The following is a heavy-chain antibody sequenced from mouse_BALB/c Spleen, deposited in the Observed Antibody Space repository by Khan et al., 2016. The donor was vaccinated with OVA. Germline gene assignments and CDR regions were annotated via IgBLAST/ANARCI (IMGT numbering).Heavy chain of an antibody. CDR1: GFNIKDTY. D-gene: IGHD3-3*01. Sequence: EVQLQQSGAELVKPGASVKLSCTASGFNIKDTYLHWVKQRPEQGLEWSGRIAPANGNTKYDPKFQGKATITAETSSNTFSLQTHSLTSEDTAIYYCARPAYDPRDIEGWGAGTTVTVSS. CDR2: IAPANGNT. CDR3: ARPAYDPRDIEG. J-gene: IGHJ1*01. V-gene: IGHV14-3*02.